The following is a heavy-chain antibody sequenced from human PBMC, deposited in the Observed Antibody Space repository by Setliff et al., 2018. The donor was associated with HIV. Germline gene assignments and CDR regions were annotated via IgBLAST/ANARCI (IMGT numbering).Heavy chain of an antibody. CDR1: GGSISSSSYY. V-gene: IGHV4-39*01. J-gene: IGHJ4*02. D-gene: IGHD5-12*01. Sequence: SETLSLTCTVSGGSISSSSYYWGWIRQPPGKGLEWIGSIYYSGSTYYNPSLKSRVTISVDTSKNQFSPKLSSVTAADTAVYYCARHLYGGYTGGFDYWGQGTLVTVSS. CDR3: ARHLYGGYTGGFDY. CDR2: IYYSGST.